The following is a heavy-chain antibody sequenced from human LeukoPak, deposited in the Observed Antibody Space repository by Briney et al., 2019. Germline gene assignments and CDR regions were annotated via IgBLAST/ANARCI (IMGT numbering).Heavy chain of an antibody. CDR1: HFTVSSNY. Sequence: GGSLRLSCAASHFTVSSNYMSWVRQAPGKGLEWVSVIYSGGSTYFADSVKGRFTISRDNSKNTLYLQMNSLRAEDTAVYYCARVYYDFWSGYPDYWGQGTLVTVSS. CDR2: IYSGGST. D-gene: IGHD3-3*01. J-gene: IGHJ4*02. CDR3: ARVYYDFWSGYPDY. V-gene: IGHV3-53*01.